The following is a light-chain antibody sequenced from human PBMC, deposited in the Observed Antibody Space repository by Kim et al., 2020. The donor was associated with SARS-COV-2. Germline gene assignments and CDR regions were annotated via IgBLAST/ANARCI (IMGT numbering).Light chain of an antibody. Sequence: SSVKLTCTLSSGHSSYIIAWHQQQPGKAPRYLMKLEGSGSYNKGSGVPDRFSGSSSGADRYLTISNLQSEDEADYYWETWDSNTQVCGTGTKVTVL. CDR2: LEGSGSY. V-gene: IGLV4-60*03. J-gene: IGLJ1*01. CDR3: ETWDSNTQV. CDR1: SGHSSYI.